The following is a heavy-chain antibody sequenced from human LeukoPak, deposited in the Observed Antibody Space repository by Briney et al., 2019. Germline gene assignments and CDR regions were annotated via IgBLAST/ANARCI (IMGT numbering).Heavy chain of an antibody. CDR3: AKDSGRDSSGYVPGDY. Sequence: GGSLRLSCAASGVSFSSYGMHWVRQAPGKGPEWVAFIRYDGSIKYYPDSVKGRFTISRDNSKNTLYLQMNSLRAEDTAVYYCAKDSGRDSSGYVPGDYWGQGTLVTVSS. J-gene: IGHJ4*02. V-gene: IGHV3-30*02. CDR2: IRYDGSIK. D-gene: IGHD3-22*01. CDR1: GVSFSSYG.